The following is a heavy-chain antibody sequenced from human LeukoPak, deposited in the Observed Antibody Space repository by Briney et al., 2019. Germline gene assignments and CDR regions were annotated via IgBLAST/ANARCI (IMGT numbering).Heavy chain of an antibody. CDR2: MNPNSGNT. CDR3: AGGGFGEAYYYYYYMDV. J-gene: IGHJ6*03. V-gene: IGHV1-8*01. CDR1: GYTFTSYD. Sequence: ASVKVSCKASGYTFTSYDINWVRQATGQGLEWMGWMNPNSGNTGYAQKFQGRVTMTRNTSISTAYMELSSLRSEGTAVYYCAGGGFGEAYYYYYYMDVWGKGTTVTVSS. D-gene: IGHD3-10*01.